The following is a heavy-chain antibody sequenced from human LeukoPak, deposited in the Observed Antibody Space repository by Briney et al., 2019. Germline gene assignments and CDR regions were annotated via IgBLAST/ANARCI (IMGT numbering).Heavy chain of an antibody. CDR3: ARGYYYGSGGEFDY. Sequence: SVKVSCKASGGTFSSYAISWVRQAPGQGLEWMGGIIPIFGTANYAEKFQGRVTITTDESTSTAYMELSSLRSEYTAVDYCARGYYYGSGGEFDYWGQGTLVTVSS. CDR2: IIPIFGTA. CDR1: GGTFSSYA. V-gene: IGHV1-69*05. D-gene: IGHD3-10*01. J-gene: IGHJ4*02.